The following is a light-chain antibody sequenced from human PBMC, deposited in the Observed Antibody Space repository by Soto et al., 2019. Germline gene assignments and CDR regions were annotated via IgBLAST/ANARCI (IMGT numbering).Light chain of an antibody. Sequence: EIVLTQSPATLSLSPGERATLSCRASQSFSSYLAWYQQKPGQAPMLLIYDASKRATGIPARFSGRWSGTDFTLTISSLEPNDFANYYCQQRSNWQPVITFGQGTRLEIK. CDR1: QSFSSY. J-gene: IGKJ5*01. CDR3: QQRSNWQPVIT. V-gene: IGKV3-11*01. CDR2: DAS.